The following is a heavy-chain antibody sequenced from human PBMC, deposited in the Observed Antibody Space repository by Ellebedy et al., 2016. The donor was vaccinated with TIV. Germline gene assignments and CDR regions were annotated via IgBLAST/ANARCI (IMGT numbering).Heavy chain of an antibody. V-gene: IGHV3-23*01. CDR1: GFTFSGYA. D-gene: IGHD2-15*01. CDR3: ARGHASGNLKDAFDI. J-gene: IGHJ3*02. Sequence: GESLKISCVASGFTFSGYAMSWVRQTPGKRLEWLSGINSRGGTTSYADSVKGRFTISRDNAKNTLYLQMNSLRAEDTAVYYCARGHASGNLKDAFDIWGQGTMVTVSS. CDR2: INSRGGTT.